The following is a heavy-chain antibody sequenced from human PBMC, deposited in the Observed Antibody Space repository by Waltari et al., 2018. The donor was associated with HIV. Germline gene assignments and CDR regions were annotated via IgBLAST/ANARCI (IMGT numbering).Heavy chain of an antibody. CDR3: ARDSPAFSRGTEELDY. J-gene: IGHJ4*02. CDR1: GFTFSSYA. Sequence: QVQLVESGGGVVQPGKSLRLSCAASGFTFSSYAMHWVRQAPGNGVGWVAVIWHDANNKYYAEAVQGRFTISRDNSKNTLYLQMNSLRAEDTALYYCARDSPAFSRGTEELDYWGQGTLVTVSS. CDR2: IWHDANNK. V-gene: IGHV3-33*01. D-gene: IGHD2-2*01.